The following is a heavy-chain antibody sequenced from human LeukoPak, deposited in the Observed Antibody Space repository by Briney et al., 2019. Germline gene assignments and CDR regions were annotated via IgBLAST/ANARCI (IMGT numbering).Heavy chain of an antibody. D-gene: IGHD5-18*01. J-gene: IGHJ4*02. V-gene: IGHV3-7*03. Sequence: GGSLRLSCAASGFTFSSYWMSWVRQAPGKGLEWVANIKQDGSEKYYVDSVKGRFTISRDNAKNSLYLQMNSLRTEDTALYYCAKGVLRGYTYGLDYWGQGTLVTVSS. CDR2: IKQDGSEK. CDR3: AKGVLRGYTYGLDY. CDR1: GFTFSSYW.